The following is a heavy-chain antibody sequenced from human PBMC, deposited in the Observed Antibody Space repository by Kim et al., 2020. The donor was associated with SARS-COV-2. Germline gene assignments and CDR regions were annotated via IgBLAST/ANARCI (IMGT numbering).Heavy chain of an antibody. CDR3: ARAPYVWGSYRLYFDH. D-gene: IGHD3-16*02. CDR2: ISYTGNT. CDR1: GGSIRNYY. V-gene: IGHV4-59*13. J-gene: IGHJ4*02. Sequence: SETLSLTCTVSGGSIRNYYWSWIRQPPGKGLDWIGYISYTGNTSYNPSLKSRLTISVDTSKNQFSLKLSSVTAADTAVYFCARAPYVWGSYRLYFDHWGQGTLVTVSS.